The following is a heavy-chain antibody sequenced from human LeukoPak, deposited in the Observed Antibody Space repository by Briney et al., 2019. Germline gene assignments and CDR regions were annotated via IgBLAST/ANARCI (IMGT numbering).Heavy chain of an antibody. V-gene: IGHV4-34*01. CDR2: INHSGGT. CDR1: GGSFSGYY. D-gene: IGHD6-6*01. J-gene: IGHJ4*02. Sequence: SETLSLTCAVYGGSFSGYYWSWIRQPPGKGLEWIGEINHSGGTNYNPSLKSRVTISVDTSKNQFSLKLSSVTAADTAVYYCARGPRGSSSSHFDYWGQGTLVTVSS. CDR3: ARGPRGSSSSHFDY.